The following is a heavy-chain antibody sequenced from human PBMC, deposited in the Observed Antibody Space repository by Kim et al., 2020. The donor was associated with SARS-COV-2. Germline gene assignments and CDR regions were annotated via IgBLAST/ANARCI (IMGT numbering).Heavy chain of an antibody. D-gene: IGHD5-12*01. CDR3: ATHLEMATEFDY. CDR1: GGTFSSYA. J-gene: IGHJ4*02. CDR2: IIPILGIA. Sequence: SVKVSCKASGGTFSSYAISWVRQAPGQGLEWMGRIIPILGIANYAQKFQGRVTITADKSTSTAYMELSSLRSEDTAVYYCATHLEMATEFDYWGQGTLVTVSS. V-gene: IGHV1-69*04.